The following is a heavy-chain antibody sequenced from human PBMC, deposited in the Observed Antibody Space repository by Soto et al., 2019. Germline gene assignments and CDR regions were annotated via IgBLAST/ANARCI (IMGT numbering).Heavy chain of an antibody. D-gene: IGHD6-13*01. J-gene: IGHJ6*02. Sequence: PGGSLRVSCAASGFTFSSYIMNWVRQSPGKGLEWVSSISSSSSYIYYADSVKGRFTISRDNAKNSLYLQMNSLRAEDTAVYYCARGHSSRKRNYYGMDVWGQGTTVTVSS. V-gene: IGHV3-21*01. CDR1: GFTFSSYI. CDR3: ARGHSSRKRNYYGMDV. CDR2: ISSSSSYI.